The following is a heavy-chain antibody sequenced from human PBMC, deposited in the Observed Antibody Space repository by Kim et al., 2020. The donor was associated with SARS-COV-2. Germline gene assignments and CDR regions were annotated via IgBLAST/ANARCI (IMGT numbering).Heavy chain of an antibody. V-gene: IGHV3-11*05. CDR1: GFTFSDYY. CDR2: ISSTTSYT. CDR3: ARVALGSSSWYWFDP. D-gene: IGHD6-13*01. Sequence: GGSLRLSCAASGFTFSDYYMSWIRQAPGKGLEWVSYISSTTSYTRYADSVKGRFAISRDNAKNSLYLQMNSLRAEDTAVYYCARVALGSSSWYWFDPRGQGTLVTVSS. J-gene: IGHJ5*02.